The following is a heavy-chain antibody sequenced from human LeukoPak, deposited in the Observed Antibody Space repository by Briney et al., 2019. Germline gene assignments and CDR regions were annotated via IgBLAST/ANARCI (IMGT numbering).Heavy chain of an antibody. D-gene: IGHD4-17*01. CDR1: GFTFISYP. CDR2: ISSSGNLI. V-gene: IGHV3-21*01. CDR3: ARVGVNYGDSYPFDY. J-gene: IGHJ4*02. Sequence: GGSLRLSCVASGFTFISYPMNWVRQAPGKGLEWVSLISSSGNLIYYADSVKGRFTISRDNAKKSLYLQMNSLRAEDTAVYYCARVGVNYGDSYPFDYWGQGTLVTVSS.